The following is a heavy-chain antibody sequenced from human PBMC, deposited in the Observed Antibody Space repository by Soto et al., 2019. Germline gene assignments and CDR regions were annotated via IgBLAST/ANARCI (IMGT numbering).Heavy chain of an antibody. CDR2: ISSTTNYI. J-gene: IGHJ4*02. CDR3: ARESEDLTSNFDY. Sequence: VWSLGLACATSGFTFTRYSMNWVRQVPGKGLEWVSSISSTTNYIYYGDSMKGRFTISRDNAKNSLYLEMNSLRAEDTAVYYCARESEDLTSNFDYWGQGTLVTVSS. V-gene: IGHV3-21*06. CDR1: GFTFTRYS.